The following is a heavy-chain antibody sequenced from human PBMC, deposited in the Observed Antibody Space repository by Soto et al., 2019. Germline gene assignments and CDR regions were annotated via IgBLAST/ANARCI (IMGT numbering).Heavy chain of an antibody. CDR2: TDYRSKWFK. V-gene: IGHV6-1*01. CDR1: GDSVSSNSSG. Sequence: SQTLSLTCAISGDSVSSNSSGWIWIRQSPSRGLEWLGRTDYRSKWFKDYAVSVKGRISINPDTSKNQLSLQLNSVTPEDTAVYYCARVAQNSSGGTAFDSWGQGTLVTVSS. CDR3: ARVAQNSSGGTAFDS. J-gene: IGHJ4*02. D-gene: IGHD5-18*01.